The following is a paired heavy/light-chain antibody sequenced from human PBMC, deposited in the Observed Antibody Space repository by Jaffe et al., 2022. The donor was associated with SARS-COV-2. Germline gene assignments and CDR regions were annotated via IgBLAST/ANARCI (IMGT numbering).Light chain of an antibody. V-gene: IGKV2-28*01. CDR2: LGS. J-gene: IGKJ4*01. CDR1: QSLLQSNGYNY. CDR3: MQALQTPLT. Sequence: DIVMTQYPLSLPVTPGEPASISCRSSQSLLQSNGYNYLAWYLQKPGQSPQLLIYLGSDRASGVPDRFSGSGSGTDFTLKISRVEAEDVGVYYCMQALQTPLTFGGGTKVEIK.
Heavy chain of an antibody. V-gene: IGHV4-61*02. CDR1: GGSISRGSYY. CDR3: ARWWELQAAFDY. Sequence: QVQLQESGPGLVKSSQTLSLTCSVSGGSISRGSYYWTWIRQPAGKGLEWIGHIYTSGSTNYNPSLKSRVTMSRDTSKNQFSLRLSSVTAADTAVYYCARWWELQAAFDYWGQGTLVTVSS. D-gene: IGHD1-26*01. J-gene: IGHJ4*02. CDR2: IYTSGST.